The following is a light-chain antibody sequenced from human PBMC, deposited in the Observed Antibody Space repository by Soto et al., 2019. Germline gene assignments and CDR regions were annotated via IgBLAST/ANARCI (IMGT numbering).Light chain of an antibody. CDR3: QSYDRSLSGSRV. J-gene: IGLJ1*01. CDR2: DNS. Sequence: QSVLTQPPSVSGAPGQRVTISCTGSSSNIGAGYDVHWYQQLPGTAPKLLIYDNSNRPSGVPDRFSGSKSGTSASLAITGLQAEDEADYYCQSYDRSLSGSRVFGTGT. V-gene: IGLV1-40*01. CDR1: SSNIGAGYD.